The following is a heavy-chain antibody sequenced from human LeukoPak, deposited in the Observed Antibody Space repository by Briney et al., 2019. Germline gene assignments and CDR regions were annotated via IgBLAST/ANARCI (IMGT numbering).Heavy chain of an antibody. CDR1: GFTFGDYA. J-gene: IGHJ4*02. CDR3: GRLRGYSYGYSDY. Sequence: PGGSLRLSCTASGFTFGDYAMSWFRQAPGKGLEWVGFIRSNAHGGTTEYAASVKGRFSISRDDSKSIAYLQMNRLKTEDTAVYYCGRLRGYSYGYSDYWGQGTLVTVSS. V-gene: IGHV3-49*03. CDR2: IRSNAHGGTT. D-gene: IGHD5-18*01.